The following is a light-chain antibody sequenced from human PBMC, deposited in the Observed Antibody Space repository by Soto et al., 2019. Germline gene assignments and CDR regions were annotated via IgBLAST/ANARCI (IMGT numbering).Light chain of an antibody. CDR3: QHCFTVPYT. CDR1: QDISNR. V-gene: IGKV1-33*01. J-gene: IGKJ2*01. CDR2: DAS. Sequence: DIQMTQSPSSLSASVGDRITITCQASQDISNRLNWYHQKPGKAPNLLIYDASNLAAGVPSGFSGSGSRTDFTFTTSSLQPEDIGTYYCQHCFTVPYTFGQGTKVDI.